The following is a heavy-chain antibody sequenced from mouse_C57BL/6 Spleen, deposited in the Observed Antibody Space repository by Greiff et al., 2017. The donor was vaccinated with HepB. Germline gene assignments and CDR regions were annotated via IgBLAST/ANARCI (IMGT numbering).Heavy chain of an antibody. CDR2: ISGGGGNT. V-gene: IGHV5-9*01. CDR3: ARHEGYLFAY. D-gene: IGHD3-1*01. Sequence: EVMLVESGGGLVKPGGSLKLSCAASGFTFSSYTMSWVRQTPEKRLEWVATISGGGGNTYYPDSVKGRFTISRDNAKNTLYLQMSSLRSEDTALYYCARHEGYLFAYWGQGTLVTVSA. J-gene: IGHJ3*01. CDR1: GFTFSSYT.